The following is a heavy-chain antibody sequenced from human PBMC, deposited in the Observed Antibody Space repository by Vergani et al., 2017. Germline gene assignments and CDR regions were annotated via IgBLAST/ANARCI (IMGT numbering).Heavy chain of an antibody. CDR1: GFTFSSYG. CDR2: IWSDGSNK. Sequence: QVQLVESGGGVVQPGRSLRLSCAASGFTFSSYGMNWVRQAPGKGWEWVAVIWSDGSNKYYGDSVKGRFTISRDNSKNTLYLQMNSLRAEDTAVYYCARGPECSNSPHFDYWGQGTLVTVSS. CDR3: ARGPECSNSPHFDY. J-gene: IGHJ4*02. V-gene: IGHV3-33*01. D-gene: IGHD6-6*01.